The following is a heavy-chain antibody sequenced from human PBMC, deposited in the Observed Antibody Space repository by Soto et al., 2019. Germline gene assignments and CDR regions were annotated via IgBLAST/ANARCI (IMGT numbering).Heavy chain of an antibody. D-gene: IGHD3-9*01. CDR2: IYYSGST. Sequence: QVQLQEWGPVLVKPSQTLSLTCTVSGGSISSGGYYWSWIRQHPGKGLEVIGYIYYSGSTYYNPSLNRRVTISVDTSKNQSSLKPSSVTAADMGVYDCAGTSYDILTGQKQFDYWGQGTPVTLSS. CDR1: GGSISSGGYY. J-gene: IGHJ4*02. V-gene: IGHV4-31*03. CDR3: AGTSYDILTGQKQFDY.